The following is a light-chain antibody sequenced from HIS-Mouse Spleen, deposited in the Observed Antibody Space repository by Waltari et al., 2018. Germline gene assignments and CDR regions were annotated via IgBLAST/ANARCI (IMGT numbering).Light chain of an antibody. CDR1: SSDVGGYNY. Sequence: QSALTQPASVSGSPGQSTTISCTGTSSDVGGYNYVSWYQQHPGKAPKLMIYAVSNRPSGVSNRFSGSKSGNTASLTISGLQAEDEADYYCSSYTSSSTLVFGGGTKLTVL. J-gene: IGLJ3*02. CDR2: AVS. V-gene: IGLV2-14*03. CDR3: SSYTSSSTLV.